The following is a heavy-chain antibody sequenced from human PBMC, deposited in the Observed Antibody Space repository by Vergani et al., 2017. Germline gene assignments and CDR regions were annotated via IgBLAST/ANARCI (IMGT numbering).Heavy chain of an antibody. D-gene: IGHD6-13*01. CDR2: ISYDGSNK. V-gene: IGHV3-30-3*01. CDR3: ARGSGDSSSWCDY. J-gene: IGHJ4*02. Sequence: QVQLVESGGGLVKPGGSLRLSCAASGFTFSSYAMHWVRQAPGKGLEWVAVISYDGSNKYYADSVKGRFTISRDNSKNTLYLQMNSLRAEDTAVYYCARGSGDSSSWCDYWGQGTLVTVSS. CDR1: GFTFSSYA.